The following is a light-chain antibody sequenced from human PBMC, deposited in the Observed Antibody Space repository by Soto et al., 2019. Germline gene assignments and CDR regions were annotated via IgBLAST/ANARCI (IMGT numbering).Light chain of an antibody. CDR3: QNYSGYSRT. V-gene: IGKV1-5*02. Sequence: DLQMTQSPSTLSASVGDRVTIICRASESISRWLAWYQQKPGKAPKLLIYDASSLQSGVPSRFSGSGSGTESTLIISRPQRDDYATYYCQNYSGYSRTFGQGPNVESK. CDR2: DAS. J-gene: IGKJ1*01. CDR1: ESISRW.